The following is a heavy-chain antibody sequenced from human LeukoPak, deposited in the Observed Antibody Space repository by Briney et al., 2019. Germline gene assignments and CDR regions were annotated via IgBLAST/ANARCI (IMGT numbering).Heavy chain of an antibody. CDR2: ISGSGGST. D-gene: IGHD6-13*01. V-gene: IGHV3-23*01. CDR3: AKKGSGLAAAGHYYFDY. Sequence: PGGSLRLSCAASGFTFSSYAMSWVRQAPGKGLEWVSAISGSGGSTYYADSVKGRFTISRDNSKNTLYLQMNSLRAEDTAVYYCAKKGSGLAAAGHYYFDYWGQGTLVTVSS. CDR1: GFTFSSYA. J-gene: IGHJ4*02.